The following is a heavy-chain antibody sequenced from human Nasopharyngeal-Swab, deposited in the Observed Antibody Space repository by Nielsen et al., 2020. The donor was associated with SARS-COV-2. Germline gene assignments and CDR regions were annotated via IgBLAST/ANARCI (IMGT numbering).Heavy chain of an antibody. Sequence: VRQAPGKGLEWVAVISYDGSNKYYVDSVKGRFTISRDNSKNTLYLQMNSLRAEDAAVYYCASNGIRFLEWLLAQPLDYWGQGTLVTVSS. V-gene: IGHV3-30-3*01. CDR2: ISYDGSNK. J-gene: IGHJ4*02. D-gene: IGHD3-3*01. CDR3: ASNGIRFLEWLLAQPLDY.